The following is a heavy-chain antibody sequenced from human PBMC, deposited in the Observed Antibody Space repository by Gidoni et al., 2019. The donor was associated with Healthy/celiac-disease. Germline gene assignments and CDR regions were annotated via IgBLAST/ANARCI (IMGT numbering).Heavy chain of an antibody. V-gene: IGHV4-34*01. CDR3: ARGRTLRFLEWLSSSYYYYGMDV. J-gene: IGHJ6*02. CDR2: INHSGST. CDR1: VGSFSAYY. Sequence: QVQLQQWGAGLLKPSETLSLTCAVYVGSFSAYYWISIGQPPGKGLEWIGEINHSGSTNYNTSLKSRVNISVDRSKNLFSLKLSSVTAADTAVYYCARGRTLRFLEWLSSSYYYYGMDVWGQGTTVTVSS. D-gene: IGHD3-3*01.